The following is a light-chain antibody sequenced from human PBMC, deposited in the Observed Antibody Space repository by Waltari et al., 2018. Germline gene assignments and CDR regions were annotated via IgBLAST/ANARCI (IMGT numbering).Light chain of an antibody. Sequence: QSALTQPASMSGSPGHSITISCAGTSEDVGGYNLVSWYQQHPGKAPKLIIFEVTKRPSGVSYCFSGSRSGNTASLTLSGLQPEDEAAYYCCSYAGTSSWVFGGGTNVTVL. CDR1: SEDVGGYNL. V-gene: IGLV2-23*02. CDR3: CSYAGTSSWV. J-gene: IGLJ3*02. CDR2: EVT.